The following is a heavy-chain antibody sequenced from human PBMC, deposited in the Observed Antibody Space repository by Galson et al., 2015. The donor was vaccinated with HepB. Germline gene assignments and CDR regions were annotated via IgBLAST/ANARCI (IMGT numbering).Heavy chain of an antibody. Sequence: SLRLSCAASGFTFSSYGMHWVRQAPGKGLEWVAVISYDGSNKYYADSVKGRFTISRDNSKNTLYLQMNSLRAEDTAVYYCAKEVGSYSSGWYSGYFDYWGQGTLVTVSS. CDR2: ISYDGSNK. J-gene: IGHJ4*02. V-gene: IGHV3-30*18. CDR3: AKEVGSYSSGWYSGYFDY. D-gene: IGHD6-19*01. CDR1: GFTFSSYG.